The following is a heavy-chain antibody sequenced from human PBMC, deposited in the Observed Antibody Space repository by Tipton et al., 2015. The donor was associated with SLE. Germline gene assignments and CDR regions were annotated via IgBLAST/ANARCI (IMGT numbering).Heavy chain of an antibody. CDR3: ARGLYYDFWSENNWFDP. V-gene: IGHV4-39*07. J-gene: IGHJ5*02. CDR1: GGSISSSSYY. Sequence: LRLSCIVSGGSISSSSYYWGWIRQPPGKGLEWIGSVYYSGSTYYNPSLKSRVTTSVDTSKNQFSLKLSSVTAADTAVYYCARGLYYDFWSENNWFDPWGQGTLVTVSS. D-gene: IGHD3-3*01. CDR2: VYYSGST.